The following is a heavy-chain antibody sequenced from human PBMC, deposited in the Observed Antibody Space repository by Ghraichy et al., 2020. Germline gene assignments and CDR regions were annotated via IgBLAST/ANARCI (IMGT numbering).Heavy chain of an antibody. V-gene: IGHV4-61*01. D-gene: IGHD6-13*01. CDR1: GGSVSSGSYY. Sequence: SETLSLTCTVSGGSVSSGSYYWSWIRQPPGKGLEWIGYIYYSGSTNYNPSLKSRVTISVDTSKNQFSLKLSSVTAADTAVYYCARYDSSSWTYWGQGTLVTVSS. CDR2: IYYSGST. J-gene: IGHJ4*02. CDR3: ARYDSSSWTY.